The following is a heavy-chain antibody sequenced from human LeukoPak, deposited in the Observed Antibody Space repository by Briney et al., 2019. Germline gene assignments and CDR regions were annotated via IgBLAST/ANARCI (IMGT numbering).Heavy chain of an antibody. CDR2: ISGSGRNT. CDR3: AKDPGRIMITFGGVIAPDAFDI. V-gene: IGHV3-23*01. CDR1: GFTFSSYA. Sequence: GGSLRLSWAASGFTFSSYAMGWVRQAPGKGLEWISAISGSGRNTYYADSVKGRFTISRDNSKNTLYLQMNSLRDENTAVYYCAKDPGRIMITFGGVIAPDAFDIWGQGTMVTVSS. D-gene: IGHD3-16*02. J-gene: IGHJ3*02.